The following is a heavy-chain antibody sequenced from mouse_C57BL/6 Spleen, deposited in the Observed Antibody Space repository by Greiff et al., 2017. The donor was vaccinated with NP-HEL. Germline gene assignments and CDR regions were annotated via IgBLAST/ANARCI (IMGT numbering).Heavy chain of an antibody. D-gene: IGHD1-1*01. CDR2: IYPGSGNT. CDR1: GYSFTSYY. Sequence: QVQLKESGPELVKPGASVKISCKASGYSFTSYYIHWVKQRPGQGLEWIGWIYPGSGNTKYNEKFKGKATLTADTSSSTAYMQLSSLTSEDSAVYYCASYGSSPYWYFDVWGTGTTVTVSS. V-gene: IGHV1-66*01. J-gene: IGHJ1*03. CDR3: ASYGSSPYWYFDV.